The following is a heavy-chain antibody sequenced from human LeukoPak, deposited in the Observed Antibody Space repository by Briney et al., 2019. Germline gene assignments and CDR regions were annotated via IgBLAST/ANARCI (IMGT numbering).Heavy chain of an antibody. CDR2: IYYSGST. CDR3: ARGKYSSSLDY. V-gene: IGHV4-59*08. Sequence: SETLSLTCTVSGGSISSYYWSWIRQPPGKGLGWIGYIYYSGSTNYNPSLKSRVTISVDTSKNQFSLKLSSVTAADTAVYYCARGKYSSSLDYWGQGTLVTVSS. D-gene: IGHD6-13*01. CDR1: GGSISSYY. J-gene: IGHJ4*02.